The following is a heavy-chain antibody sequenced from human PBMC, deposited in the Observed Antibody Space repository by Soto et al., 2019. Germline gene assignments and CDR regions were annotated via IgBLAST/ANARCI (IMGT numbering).Heavy chain of an antibody. Sequence: QVQLVESGGGVVQPGKSLRLSCEASGFTFSSYAMHWVRQAPGKGLEWVAIISFEGSIRFYADSVKGRFTISRDNSKNTGFLQMNSLTTEDTAVYHCVRDTDPADYGSGSYRFDYWGQGSLVTVSS. V-gene: IGHV3-30-3*01. D-gene: IGHD3-10*01. J-gene: IGHJ4*02. CDR2: ISFEGSIR. CDR3: VRDTDPADYGSGSYRFDY. CDR1: GFTFSSYA.